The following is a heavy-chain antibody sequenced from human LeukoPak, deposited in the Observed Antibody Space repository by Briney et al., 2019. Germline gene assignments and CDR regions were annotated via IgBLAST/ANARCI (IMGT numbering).Heavy chain of an antibody. CDR1: GFTFSSYC. V-gene: IGHV3-21*01. CDR2: ISSSSSYI. D-gene: IGHD6-13*01. CDR3: ARDGSYSSSWYFDY. J-gene: IGHJ4*02. Sequence: GSLRLSCAASGFTFSSYCMNWVRQAPGKGLEGVPSISSSSSYIYYADSVKGRFTISRDNAKNSLYLQMNSLRAEDTAVYYCARDGSYSSSWYFDYWGQGTLVTVSS.